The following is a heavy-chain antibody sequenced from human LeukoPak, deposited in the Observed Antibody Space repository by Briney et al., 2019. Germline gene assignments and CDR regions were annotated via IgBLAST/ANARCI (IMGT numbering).Heavy chain of an antibody. J-gene: IGHJ4*02. CDR3: ARGRKVTGVYFDY. Sequence: ASVKVSCKASGYTFTSYDINWVRQATGQGLEWMGWMNPNSGNTGYAQKFQGRVTMTRNTSISTAYMEPSSLRSEDTAVYYCARGRKVTGVYFDYWGQGTLVTVSS. CDR2: MNPNSGNT. V-gene: IGHV1-8*01. D-gene: IGHD1-14*01. CDR1: GYTFTSYD.